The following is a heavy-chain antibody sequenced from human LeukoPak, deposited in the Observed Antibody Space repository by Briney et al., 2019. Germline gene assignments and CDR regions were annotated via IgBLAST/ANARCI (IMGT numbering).Heavy chain of an antibody. CDR3: AREEAPVGGSSFDY. V-gene: IGHV3-64*02. D-gene: IGHD1-26*01. Sequence: GGSLKFSCAALGFTLSPYAMTWVPRAQGRGLDMVSSISSGGVNTYYADSVRGRFTISRDNSKNTLYLHMGSLRAEDMAVYYCAREEAPVGGSSFDYWGQGTLVTVSS. CDR1: GFTLSPYA. CDR2: ISSGGVNT. J-gene: IGHJ4*02.